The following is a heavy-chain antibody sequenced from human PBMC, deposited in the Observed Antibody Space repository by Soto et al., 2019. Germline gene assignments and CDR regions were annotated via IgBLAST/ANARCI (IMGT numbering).Heavy chain of an antibody. CDR3: ARGSAVLPGTYFGY. V-gene: IGHV1-3*01. J-gene: IGHJ4*02. Sequence: QVQLVQSGAEVKQPGASVKVSCKTSGYIFSDYVIHWVRQAPGQRPEWMGYIYGGNAYTKYSEKFQGRVTITRDTSATTAYMELSSLTSEDTAVYYCARGSAVLPGTYFGYWGLGTLVTVFS. CDR1: GYIFSDYV. CDR2: IYGGNAYT. D-gene: IGHD6-13*01.